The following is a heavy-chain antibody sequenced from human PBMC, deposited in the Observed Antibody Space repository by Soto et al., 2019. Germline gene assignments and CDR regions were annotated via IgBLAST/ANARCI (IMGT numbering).Heavy chain of an antibody. V-gene: IGHV4-34*01. Sequence: QVQLQQWGAGLLKPSETLSLTCAVYGGSFSGYYWSWIRQPPGKGLEWIGEINHSGSTNYNPSLKSRVTISVDSSKNQFSLKLSSVTAADTAVYYCAAAVLSSTSWWAHYYMDVWGKGTTVTVSS. J-gene: IGHJ6*03. D-gene: IGHD2-2*01. CDR2: INHSGST. CDR1: GGSFSGYY. CDR3: AAAVLSSTSWWAHYYMDV.